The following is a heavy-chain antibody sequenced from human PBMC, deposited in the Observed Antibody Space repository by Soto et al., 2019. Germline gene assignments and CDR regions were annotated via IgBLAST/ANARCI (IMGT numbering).Heavy chain of an antibody. D-gene: IGHD2-21*01. J-gene: IGHJ6*02. Sequence: EVQLVESGGGLVQPGGSLRLSCAASGFTFSGYAMHWVRQAPGKGLEYVSGITSNGGNTDYASSVKGRFTISRDNSKNTLYLQMGSLRAEDMAVYYCARRIPFGYGMDVWGQGTTVTVSS. CDR3: ARRIPFGYGMDV. V-gene: IGHV3-64*01. CDR1: GFTFSGYA. CDR2: ITSNGGNT.